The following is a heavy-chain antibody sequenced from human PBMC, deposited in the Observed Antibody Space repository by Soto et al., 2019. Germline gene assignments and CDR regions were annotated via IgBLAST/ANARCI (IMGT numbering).Heavy chain of an antibody. Sequence: QITLRESGPAVVKPRQTLTLTCTFSGVSLSVSGMGVGWFRQPPGKALEWLALVYWDGDKRFSPSLRPRLTINKDTSESQVVLTMTNMSPGDTGTYSCVHLTEGAYFDFWGRGTPVTVSS. V-gene: IGHV2-5*02. D-gene: IGHD3-16*01. J-gene: IGHJ4*02. CDR2: VYWDGDK. CDR1: GVSLSVSGMG. CDR3: VHLTEGAYFDF.